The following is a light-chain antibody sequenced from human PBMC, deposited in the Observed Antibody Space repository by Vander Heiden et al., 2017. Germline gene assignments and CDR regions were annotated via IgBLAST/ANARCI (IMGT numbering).Light chain of an antibody. CDR3: QQYYSTPLT. CDR2: WAS. Sequence: DIVMTQSPDSLAVFLRERATINWKSSQCLLYSSNNRSCLAWYQQKPGQPPKLLIYWASTRESGVPDRFSGSGSGTDFTLTISSLQAEDVAVYYCQQYYSTPLTFGGGTKVEIK. V-gene: IGKV4-1*01. J-gene: IGKJ4*01. CDR1: QCLLYSSNNRSC.